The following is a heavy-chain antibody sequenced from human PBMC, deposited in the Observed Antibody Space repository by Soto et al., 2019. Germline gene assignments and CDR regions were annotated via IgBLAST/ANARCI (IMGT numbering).Heavy chain of an antibody. D-gene: IGHD2-21*01. J-gene: IGHJ3*02. V-gene: IGHV3-11*06. Sequence: QVQLVESGGGLVKPGGSLRLSCAASGFTFSDYYMSWIRQAPGKGLEWVSYISSSSSYTNYADSVKGRFTISRDNAENSLYLQMNSLRAEDTAVYYCARHRRIAPQAFDIWGQGTMVTVSS. CDR2: ISSSSSYT. CDR1: GFTFSDYY. CDR3: ARHRRIAPQAFDI.